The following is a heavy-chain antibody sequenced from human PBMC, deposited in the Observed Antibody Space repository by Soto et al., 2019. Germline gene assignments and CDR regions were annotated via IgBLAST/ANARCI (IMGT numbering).Heavy chain of an antibody. CDR3: ARDRKIVATSRHGAFDI. CDR2: ISAYNGNT. CDR1: GYTFTSYG. Sequence: ASVKVSCKASGYTFTSYGISWVRQAPVQGLEWMGWISAYNGNTNYAQKLQGRVTMTTDTSTSTAYMELRSLRSDDTAVYYCARDRKIVATSRHGAFDIWGQGTMVTVSS. V-gene: IGHV1-18*01. D-gene: IGHD5-12*01. J-gene: IGHJ3*02.